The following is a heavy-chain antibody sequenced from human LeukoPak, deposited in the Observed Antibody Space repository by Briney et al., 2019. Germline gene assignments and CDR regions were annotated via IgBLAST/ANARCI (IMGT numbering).Heavy chain of an antibody. Sequence: GGSLRLSCAASGFTFSSYEMHWVRQAPGKGLEWVSYISSSGSTIYYADSVKGRFTISRDNAKNSLYLQMNSLRAEDTAVYYCARASVAAHRTYYYYMDVWGKGTTVTISS. CDR3: ARASVAAHRTYYYYMDV. J-gene: IGHJ6*03. CDR1: GFTFSSYE. V-gene: IGHV3-48*03. CDR2: ISSSGSTI. D-gene: IGHD6-19*01.